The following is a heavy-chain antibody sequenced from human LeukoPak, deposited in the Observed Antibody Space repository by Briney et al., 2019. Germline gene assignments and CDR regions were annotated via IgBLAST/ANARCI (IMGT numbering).Heavy chain of an antibody. J-gene: IGHJ4*02. CDR3: ARDGISCSGGHCYFAS. D-gene: IGHD2-15*01. Sequence: GGSLRLSCATSGFIFGNYWMRWVRQAPGKGLVWVSRINNDGSSTTYADSVKGRFTISRDNARNTLYLQMNSLRAEDTAVYYCARDGISCSGGHCYFASWGQETLVTVSS. CDR2: INNDGSST. CDR1: GFIFGNYW. V-gene: IGHV3-74*01.